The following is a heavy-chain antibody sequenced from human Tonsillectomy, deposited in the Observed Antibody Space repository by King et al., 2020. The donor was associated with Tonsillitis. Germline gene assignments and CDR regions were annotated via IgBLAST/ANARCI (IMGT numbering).Heavy chain of an antibody. CDR2: IWYDGSNK. V-gene: IGHV3-33*08. J-gene: IGHJ6*03. Sequence: GQLVQSGGGVVQPGRSLRLSCAASGFTFSSYGMHWVRQAPGKGLEWVAVIWYDGSNKYYADSVKGRFTISRDNSKNPVYLQMNSLRAEDTAVYYCARGAAAATYYYYYYMDVWGKGTTVTVSS. CDR3: ARGAAAATYYYYYYMDV. CDR1: GFTFSSYG. D-gene: IGHD6-13*01.